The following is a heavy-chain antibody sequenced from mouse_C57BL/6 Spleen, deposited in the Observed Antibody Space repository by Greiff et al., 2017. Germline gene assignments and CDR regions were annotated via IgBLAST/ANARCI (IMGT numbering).Heavy chain of an antibody. Sequence: EVHLVESGPELVKPGASVKIPCKASGYTFTDYNMDWVKQSHGKSLEWIGDINPNNGGTIYNQKFKGKATLTVDKSSSTAYMELRSLTSEDTAVYYCARFGWDVPFDYWGQGTTLTVSS. D-gene: IGHD4-1*01. V-gene: IGHV1-18*01. CDR1: GYTFTDYN. CDR3: ARFGWDVPFDY. CDR2: INPNNGGT. J-gene: IGHJ2*01.